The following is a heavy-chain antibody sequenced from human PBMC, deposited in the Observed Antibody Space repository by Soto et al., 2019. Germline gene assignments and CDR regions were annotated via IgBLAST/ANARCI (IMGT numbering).Heavy chain of an antibody. CDR3: ANSWSGSDYYYYYMDV. V-gene: IGHV1-69*02. J-gene: IGHJ6*03. Sequence: SVKVSCKASGGSFSSYTISWVRQAPGQRLEWMGRIIPILGIANYAQKFQGRVTITADKSTSTAYMELSSLRSEDTAVYYCANSWSGSDYYYYYMDVWGKGTTVTVSS. CDR1: GGSFSSYT. CDR2: IIPILGIA. D-gene: IGHD3-3*01.